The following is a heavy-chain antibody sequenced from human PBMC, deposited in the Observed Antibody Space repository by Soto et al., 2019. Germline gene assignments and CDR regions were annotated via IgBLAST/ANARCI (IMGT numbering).Heavy chain of an antibody. V-gene: IGHV1-3*01. Sequence: QVQLVQSGAEVKKPGASVKVSCKASGYTFTSYAMHWVRQAPGQRLEWMGWINAGNGNTKYSQKFQGRVTITGDTPASKAYRELSSLRSEDPVVYYCARDLQADYWGQEPLVTVSS. CDR1: GYTFTSYA. CDR2: INAGNGNT. CDR3: ARDLQADY. J-gene: IGHJ4*02.